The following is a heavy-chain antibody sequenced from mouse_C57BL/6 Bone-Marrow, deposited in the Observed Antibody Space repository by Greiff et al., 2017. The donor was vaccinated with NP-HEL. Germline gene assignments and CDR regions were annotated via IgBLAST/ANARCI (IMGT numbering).Heavy chain of an antibody. J-gene: IGHJ2*01. CDR3: ARESLTTVVVDY. Sequence: QVQLQQSGPELVKPGASVKISCKASGYAFSSSWMNWVKQRPGKGLEWIGRIYPGDGDTNYNGKFKGKATLTADKSSSTAYMQLSSLTSEDSAVYFCARESLTTVVVDYWGQGTTLTVSS. CDR2: IYPGDGDT. CDR1: GYAFSSSW. D-gene: IGHD1-1*01. V-gene: IGHV1-82*01.